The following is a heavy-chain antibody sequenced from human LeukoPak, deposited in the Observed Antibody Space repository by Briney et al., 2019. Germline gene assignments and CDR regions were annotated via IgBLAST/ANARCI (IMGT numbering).Heavy chain of an antibody. J-gene: IGHJ5*02. Sequence: GGSLRLSCAASGFTFIGYWMSWVRQAPGKGLEGLANINQNESEKYYVDSVKGRFTISRDNAKNSLYLQMNSLRAEDTAVYYCARVGCSGGSCYSGRGPFDPWGQGTLVTVSS. CDR2: INQNESEK. D-gene: IGHD2-15*01. CDR3: ARVGCSGGSCYSGRGPFDP. V-gene: IGHV3-7*01. CDR1: GFTFIGYW.